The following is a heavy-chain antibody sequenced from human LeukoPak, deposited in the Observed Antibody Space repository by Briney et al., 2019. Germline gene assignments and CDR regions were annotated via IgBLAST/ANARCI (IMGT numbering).Heavy chain of an antibody. Sequence: GGSLRLSCTFTFNNYAMNWVRQAPGKGLEWVSAVSAGGATYYADSVKGRFTISRDNSKNTMFLQMNSLRVEDTAVYYCTKGSWFAPWGKGTLVTVSS. CDR1: TFNNYA. J-gene: IGHJ5*02. CDR3: TKGSWFAP. CDR2: VSAGGAT. V-gene: IGHV3-23*01.